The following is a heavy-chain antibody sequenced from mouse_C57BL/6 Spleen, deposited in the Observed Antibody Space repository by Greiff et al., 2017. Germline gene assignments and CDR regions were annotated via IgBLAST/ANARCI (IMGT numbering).Heavy chain of an antibody. CDR2: IHPNSGST. V-gene: IGHV1-64*01. CDR3: ARSYSNYVGTIDY. CDR1: GYTFTSYW. Sequence: QVQLQQPGAELVKPGASVKLSCKASGYTFTSYWMHWVKQRPGQGLEWIGMIHPNSGSTNYNEKFKSKATLTVDKSSSTAYMQLSSLTSEDSAVYDCARSYSNYVGTIDYWGQGTSVTVSS. D-gene: IGHD2-5*01. J-gene: IGHJ4*01.